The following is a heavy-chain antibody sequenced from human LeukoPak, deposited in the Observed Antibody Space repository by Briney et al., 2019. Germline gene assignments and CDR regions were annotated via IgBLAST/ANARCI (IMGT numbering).Heavy chain of an antibody. V-gene: IGHV4-61*01. CDR1: GVSFSSGSYF. CDR3: ATFFDFWFGP. CDR2: TYHDGST. Sequence: SETLSLTCTVSGVSFSSGSYFWSWIRQPPGEGPQWIGYTYHDGSTNYSPSLRSRVSISVDTSKNQFSLKLSSVTTADTAVYFCATFFDFWFGPWGQGTQVTVSS. J-gene: IGHJ5*02. D-gene: IGHD5/OR15-5a*01.